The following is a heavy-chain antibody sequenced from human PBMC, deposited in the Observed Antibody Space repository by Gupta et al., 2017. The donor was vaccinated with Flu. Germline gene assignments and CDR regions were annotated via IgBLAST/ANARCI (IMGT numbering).Heavy chain of an antibody. V-gene: IGHV3-48*01. D-gene: IGHD2-2*01. CDR2: ISSTSSTI. J-gene: IGHJ5*02. CDR3: TRDPKYCTDTGCYGTRWFDP. Sequence: LEWISYISSTSSTIYYADSVKGRFTISRDNAKKSLYLQLNSLRAEDTAVYYCTRDPKYCTDTGCYGTRWFDPWGQGTLVTVSS.